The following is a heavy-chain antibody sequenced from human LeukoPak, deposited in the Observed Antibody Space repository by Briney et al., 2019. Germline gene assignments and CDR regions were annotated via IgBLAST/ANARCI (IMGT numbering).Heavy chain of an antibody. CDR3: ARDGTGYSVFGFDP. J-gene: IGHJ5*02. CDR1: GYTFTGYY. V-gene: IGHV1-2*02. D-gene: IGHD2-15*01. CDR2: INPNSGGT. Sequence: GASVKVSCKASGYTFTGYYMHWVRQAPGQGLEWMGWINPNSGGTNYAQKFQGRVTMTRDTSISTAYMELSRLRSDDTAVYYCARDGTGYSVFGFDPWGQGTLVTVSS.